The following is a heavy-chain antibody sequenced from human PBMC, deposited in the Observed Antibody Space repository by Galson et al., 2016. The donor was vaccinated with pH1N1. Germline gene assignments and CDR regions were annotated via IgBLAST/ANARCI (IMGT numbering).Heavy chain of an antibody. CDR3: ARDLYGGFQLPSYYSYRMDV. D-gene: IGHD4/OR15-4a*01. V-gene: IGHV1-2*06. CDR2: INPYSGGT. CDR1: GYRFSGYY. Sequence: SVKVSCKASGYRFSGYYIHWVRQAPGQGLEWMGRINPYSGGTKFAQKFQGRVILTRDTSITTAYMEVDTLSSDDAAVYYCARDLYGGFQLPSYYSYRMDVWGQGTTVTVSS. J-gene: IGHJ6*01.